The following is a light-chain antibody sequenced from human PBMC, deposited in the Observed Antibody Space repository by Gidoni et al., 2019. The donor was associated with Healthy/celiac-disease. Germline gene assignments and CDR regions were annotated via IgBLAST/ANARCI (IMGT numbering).Light chain of an antibody. CDR1: SSNIGSNY. V-gene: IGLV1-47*01. J-gene: IGLJ3*02. Sequence: QSVLTQPPPASGTPGQRVTISCSGSSSNIGSNYGYWYQQLPGTAPKRLIYRNNQRPSGVPDRFSGSKSGTSASLAISGLRSEDEADYYCAAWDDSLSGLWVFGGGTKLTVL. CDR2: RNN. CDR3: AAWDDSLSGLWV.